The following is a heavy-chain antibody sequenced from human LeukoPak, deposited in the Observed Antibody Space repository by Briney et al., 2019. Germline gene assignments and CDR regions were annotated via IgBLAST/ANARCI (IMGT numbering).Heavy chain of an antibody. CDR2: INHSGST. CDR3: ARGARIAADGTAWFDP. J-gene: IGHJ5*02. CDR1: GGSFSGYY. Sequence: PSETLSLTCAVYGGSFSGYYWSWIRQPPGKGLEWIGEINHSGSTNYNPSLRSRVTISVDTSKNQFSLKLSSVTAADTAVYYCARGARIAADGTAWFDPWGQGTLVTVSS. V-gene: IGHV4-34*01. D-gene: IGHD6-13*01.